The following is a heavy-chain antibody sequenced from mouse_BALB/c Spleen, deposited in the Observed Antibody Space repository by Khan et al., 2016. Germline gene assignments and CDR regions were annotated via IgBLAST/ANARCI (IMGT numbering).Heavy chain of an antibody. CDR3: AREDYGNYGDYFDY. D-gene: IGHD2-1*01. V-gene: IGHV5-6-5*01. CDR1: GFTFSSYA. J-gene: IGHJ2*01. Sequence: EVELVASGGGLVKPGGSLKLSCAASGFTFSSYAMSWVRQTPEKRLEWVASISSGGSTYYPDSVQGRFTISRDTARNILNLQMSSLRSEDTAMYYCAREDYGNYGDYFDYWGQGTTLTVSS. CDR2: ISSGGST.